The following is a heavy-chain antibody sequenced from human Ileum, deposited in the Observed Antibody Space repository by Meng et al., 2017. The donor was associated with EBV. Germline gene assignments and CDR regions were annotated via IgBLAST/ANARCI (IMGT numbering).Heavy chain of an antibody. V-gene: IGHV4-39*01. Sequence: HRQLQGSGPGVAKLSEPLSLTCPVSGGSISSRDYYWGWIRQPPGKGLEWIGSLYFSGSTYSNPSRESRVTISVDTSNNQFSLKLSSVTAADTAVYYCARRGYSSGWYAYDYWGQGTLVTVSS. CDR1: GGSISSRDYY. J-gene: IGHJ4*02. CDR2: LYFSGST. CDR3: ARRGYSSGWYAYDY. D-gene: IGHD6-19*01.